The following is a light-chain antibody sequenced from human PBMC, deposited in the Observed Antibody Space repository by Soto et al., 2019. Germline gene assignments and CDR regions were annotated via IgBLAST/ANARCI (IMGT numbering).Light chain of an antibody. CDR2: DAS. J-gene: IGKJ1*01. V-gene: IGKV3-11*01. Sequence: EIVLTQSPATLSLSPGERATLSCRASQSVSSYLAWYQQKPGQAPRLLIYDASNRATGFPARFSGSGSGTDFTLTSSSLEPEDFAVYYCQQRTRWPPTVGQGTKVEIK. CDR1: QSVSSY. CDR3: QQRTRWPPT.